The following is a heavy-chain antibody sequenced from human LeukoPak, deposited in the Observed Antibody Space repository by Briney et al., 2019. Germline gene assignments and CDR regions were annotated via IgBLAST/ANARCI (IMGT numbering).Heavy chain of an antibody. V-gene: IGHV3-21*01. Sequence: GGSLRLSCAASGFSFSSYSMNWVRQAPGKGLEWVSSISSRSSYIYYADSLKGRFTISRDNTKNSLYLQINSLRAKDTAVYYCKRNHHIAAAGTPLGYWGQGTLVTVS. CDR2: ISSRSSYI. CDR3: KRNHHIAAAGTPLGY. J-gene: IGHJ4*02. D-gene: IGHD6-13*01. CDR1: GFSFSSYS.